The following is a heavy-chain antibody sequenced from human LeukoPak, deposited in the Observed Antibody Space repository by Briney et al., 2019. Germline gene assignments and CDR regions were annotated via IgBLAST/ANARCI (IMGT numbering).Heavy chain of an antibody. V-gene: IGHV1-69*04. CDR3: ARLSTYYYGSGFDP. J-gene: IGHJ5*02. D-gene: IGHD3-10*01. Sequence: ASVKVSCKASGGTFSSYAISWVRQAPGQGLEWMGRIIPILGIANYAQKFQGRVTITADKSTSTAYMELSSLRSEDTAVYYCARLSTYYYGSGFDPWGQGTLVTVSS. CDR2: IIPILGIA. CDR1: GGTFSSYA.